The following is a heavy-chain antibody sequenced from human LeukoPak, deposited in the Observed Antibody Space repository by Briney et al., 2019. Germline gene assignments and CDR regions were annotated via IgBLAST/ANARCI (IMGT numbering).Heavy chain of an antibody. CDR2: ISSSSSTI. CDR1: GFTFSSYS. J-gene: IGHJ4*02. Sequence: GGSLRLSCAASGFTFSSYSMNWVRQAPGKGLEWVSYISSSSSTIYYADSVKGRFTISRDNAKNSLYLQMNSLRAEDTAVYYCARLRGMVRGVKGGYFDYWGQGTLVTVSS. V-gene: IGHV3-48*04. CDR3: ARLRGMVRGVKGGYFDY. D-gene: IGHD3-10*01.